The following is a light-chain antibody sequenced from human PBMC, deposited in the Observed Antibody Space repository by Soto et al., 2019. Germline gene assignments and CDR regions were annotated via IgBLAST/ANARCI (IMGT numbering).Light chain of an antibody. J-gene: IGKJ3*01. CDR3: QHFTV. V-gene: IGKV1-9*01. Sequence: DIQLTQSPSFLSASVGDRVTITCRASQGISSSLAWYQQKPGTATKLLIYAASTLQGGVPSRFSGSGSGAEFTLTITSLHPYDFSTYSCQHFTVFGHVTKVDLK. CDR1: QGISSS. CDR2: AAS.